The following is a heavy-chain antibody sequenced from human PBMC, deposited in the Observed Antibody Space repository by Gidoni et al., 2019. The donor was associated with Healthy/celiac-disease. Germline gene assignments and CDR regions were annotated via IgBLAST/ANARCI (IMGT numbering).Heavy chain of an antibody. D-gene: IGHD5-12*01. V-gene: IGHV1-69*06. Sequence: QVQLVQSGAEVKQPGSSVKVSCKVSGGTFSSYAISWVRQAPGQGLEWMGGIIPIFGTANYAQKFQGRVTITADKSTSTAYMELSSLRSEDTAVYYCARDRDGYDNYFDYWGQGTLVTVSS. CDR2: IIPIFGTA. CDR3: ARDRDGYDNYFDY. J-gene: IGHJ4*02. CDR1: GGTFSSYA.